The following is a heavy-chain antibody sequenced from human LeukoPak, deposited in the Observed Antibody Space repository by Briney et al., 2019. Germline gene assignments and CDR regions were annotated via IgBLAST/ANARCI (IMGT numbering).Heavy chain of an antibody. D-gene: IGHD5-12*01. CDR2: ISNGGST. CDR1: GGSRSTTY. J-gene: IGHJ6*03. V-gene: IGHV4-59*01. CDR3: ARGQSGYDPYYYYYMDV. Sequence: SETLSLTCTVSGGSRSTTYWSWLRQPPGMGLEWVGYISNGGSTNYNPSLRSRVTISIDTSKNQFSLKLSSVTAADTAVYYCARGQSGYDPYYYYYMDVWGKGTTVTVSS.